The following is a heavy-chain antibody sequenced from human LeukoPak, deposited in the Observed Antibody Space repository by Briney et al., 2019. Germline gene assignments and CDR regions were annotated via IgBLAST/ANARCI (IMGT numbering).Heavy chain of an antibody. CDR3: ARDLTSSGREDY. V-gene: IGHV1-69*13. Sequence: SVKVSCKASGGTFSSYAISWVRQAPGQGLEWMGGIIPIFGTANYAQKFQGRVTITADESTSTAYMELSSLRSDDTAVYYCARDLTSSGREDYWGQGTLVTVSS. CDR1: GGTFSSYA. J-gene: IGHJ4*02. D-gene: IGHD6-19*01. CDR2: IIPIFGTA.